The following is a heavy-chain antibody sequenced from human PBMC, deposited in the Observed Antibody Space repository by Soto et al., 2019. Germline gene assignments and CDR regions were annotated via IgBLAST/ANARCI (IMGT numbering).Heavy chain of an antibody. CDR1: GYTFTSYG. V-gene: IGHV1-18*01. J-gene: IGHJ6*02. CDR2: ISAYNGNT. Sequence: ASVKVSCKASGYTFTSYGISWVRQAPGQGLEWMGWISAYNGNTNYAQKFQGRVTMTRDTSTSTVYMELSSLRSEDTAVYYCAREPSADWPDYYYYYGMDVWGQGTTVTVSS. CDR3: AREPSADWPDYYYYYGMDV. D-gene: IGHD3-9*01.